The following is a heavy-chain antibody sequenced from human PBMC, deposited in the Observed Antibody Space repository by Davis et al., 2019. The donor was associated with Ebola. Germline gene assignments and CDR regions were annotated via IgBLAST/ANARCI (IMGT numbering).Heavy chain of an antibody. D-gene: IGHD3-3*01. J-gene: IGHJ6*04. CDR3: ARSGLSFGVVKYHYGMDV. CDR1: GFTFSSYS. Sequence: GGSLRLSCEASGFTFSSYSMNWVRQAPGKGLEWVSSISSHSSYIYYADSLKGRVTISRDNAKNSLYLQMSSLRAEDTAVYYCARSGLSFGVVKYHYGMDVWGKGTTVTVSS. V-gene: IGHV3-21*01. CDR2: ISSHSSYI.